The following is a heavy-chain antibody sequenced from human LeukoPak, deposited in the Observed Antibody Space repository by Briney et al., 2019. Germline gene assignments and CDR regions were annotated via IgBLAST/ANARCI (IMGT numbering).Heavy chain of an antibody. D-gene: IGHD2-2*01. CDR2: ISYDGSNK. CDR1: GFTFGSYA. V-gene: IGHV3-30-3*01. J-gene: IGHJ4*02. Sequence: PGGSLRLSCAASGFTFGSYAMHWVRQAPGKGLEWVAVISYDGSNKYYADSVKGRFTISRDNSKNTLYLQMNSLRAEDTAVYYCARDLGYQLLSLGYWGQGTLVTVSS. CDR3: ARDLGYQLLSLGY.